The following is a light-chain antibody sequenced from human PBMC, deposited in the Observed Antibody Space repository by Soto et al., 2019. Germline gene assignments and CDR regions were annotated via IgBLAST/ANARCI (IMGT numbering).Light chain of an antibody. CDR3: QQVNSNLRVT. Sequence: DIQLTQSPSFLSASVGDRVTITCRASQGISTYLAWYQQKPGKAPKLLIYAASTLQSGVPSRFSGSESGTEFTLTISSLQPEDFATYYCQQVNSNLRVTFGQGTKLEIK. J-gene: IGKJ2*01. CDR2: AAS. V-gene: IGKV1-9*01. CDR1: QGISTY.